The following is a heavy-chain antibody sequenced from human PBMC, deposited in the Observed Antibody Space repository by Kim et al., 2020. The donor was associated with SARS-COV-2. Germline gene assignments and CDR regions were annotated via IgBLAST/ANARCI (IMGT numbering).Heavy chain of an antibody. D-gene: IGHD2-2*02. Sequence: ASVKVSCKASGYTFTSYAMHWVRQAPGQRLEWMGWINAGNGNTKYSQKFQGRVTITRDTSASTAYMELSSLRSEDTAVYYCARSFDCSSTSCYRDGFDIWGQGTMVTVSS. J-gene: IGHJ3*02. CDR1: GYTFTSYA. CDR2: INAGNGNT. CDR3: ARSFDCSSTSCYRDGFDI. V-gene: IGHV1-3*01.